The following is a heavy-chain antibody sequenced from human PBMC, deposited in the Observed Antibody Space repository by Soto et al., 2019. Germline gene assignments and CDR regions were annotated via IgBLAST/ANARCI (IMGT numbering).Heavy chain of an antibody. Sequence: PSETLSLTCTVSGGSISSGNFSWSWIRQPPGKGLEWIAYIFHTGSTFYNSSLKSRVTISVDRSKNQFSLKLRSVSETDTAVYYCARIKVGDLFRFNWF. D-gene: IGHD3-3*01. CDR2: IFHTGST. V-gene: IGHV4-30-2*01. CDR1: GGSISSGNFS. J-gene: IGHJ5*01. CDR3: ARIKVGDLFRFNWF.